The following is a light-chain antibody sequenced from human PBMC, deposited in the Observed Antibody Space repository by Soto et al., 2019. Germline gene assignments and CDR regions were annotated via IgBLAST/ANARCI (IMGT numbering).Light chain of an antibody. CDR2: STN. V-gene: IGLV8-61*01. CDR3: VLYMGQPV. J-gene: IGLJ3*02. Sequence: QTVVTQEPSFSVSPGGTVTLTCGLSSGSVSTSYYPSWYQQNPGQAPRTLIYSTNTRSSGVPDRFSGSILGTKAALTITGAQADDESDYYCVLYMGQPVFGGGTKLTVL. CDR1: SGSVSTSYY.